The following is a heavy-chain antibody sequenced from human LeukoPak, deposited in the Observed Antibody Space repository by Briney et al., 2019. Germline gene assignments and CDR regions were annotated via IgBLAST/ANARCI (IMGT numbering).Heavy chain of an antibody. Sequence: PSETLSLTCTVSGGSISSYYWSWIRQPPGKGLEWIGYIYYSGRTNYNPSLKSRVTISVDTSKNQFSLKLSSVTAADTAVYCCARHSSHVGATGGLVWFDPWGQGTLVTVSS. CDR1: GGSISSYY. J-gene: IGHJ5*02. V-gene: IGHV4-59*08. D-gene: IGHD1-26*01. CDR2: IYYSGRT. CDR3: ARHSSHVGATGGLVWFDP.